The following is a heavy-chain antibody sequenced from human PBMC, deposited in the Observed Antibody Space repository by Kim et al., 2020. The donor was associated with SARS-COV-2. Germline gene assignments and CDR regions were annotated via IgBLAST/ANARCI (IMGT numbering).Heavy chain of an antibody. J-gene: IGHJ6*02. D-gene: IGHD3-10*01. CDR3: AKGGSYGSGKYPMDV. Sequence: QKFQERVTMTTDTSTSTAYMELRSLRSDDTAVYYCAKGGSYGSGKYPMDVWGQGTTVTVSS. V-gene: IGHV1-18*01.